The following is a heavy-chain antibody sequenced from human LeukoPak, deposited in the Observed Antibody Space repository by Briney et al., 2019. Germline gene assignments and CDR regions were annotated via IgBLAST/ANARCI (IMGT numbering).Heavy chain of an antibody. CDR1: GYSISSGYY. CDR2: IYTSGST. V-gene: IGHV4-4*07. CDR3: ARGFGAAAGDY. Sequence: PSETLSLTCAVSGYSISSGYYWSWIRQPAGKGLEWIGRIYTSGSTNYNPSLKSRVTMSVDTSKNQFSLKLSSVTAADTAVYYCARGFGAAAGDYWGQGTLVTVSS. D-gene: IGHD6-13*01. J-gene: IGHJ4*02.